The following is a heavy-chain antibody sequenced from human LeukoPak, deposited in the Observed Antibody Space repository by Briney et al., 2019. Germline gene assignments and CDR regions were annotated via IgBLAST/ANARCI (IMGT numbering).Heavy chain of an antibody. CDR3: AKECDYSPGHKFDL. V-gene: IGHV3-23*03. CDR1: GFTFNNYL. D-gene: IGHD3-10*01. Sequence: GGSLRLSCTASGFTFNNYLMSWVRQAPGKGPEWVSVLFTGGAGALYADSVRGRFTITGDTSKTTLYLQMNGLRAEDTGVYYCAKECDYSPGHKFDLWGRGTLVTVSS. J-gene: IGHJ5*02. CDR2: LFTGGAGA.